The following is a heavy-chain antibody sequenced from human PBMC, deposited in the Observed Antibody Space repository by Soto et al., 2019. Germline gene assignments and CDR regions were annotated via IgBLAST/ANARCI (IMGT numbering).Heavy chain of an antibody. D-gene: IGHD6-19*01. J-gene: IGHJ2*01. V-gene: IGHV3-21*01. Sequence: ESGGGLVKPGGSLRLSCAASGFTFSSYSMNWVRQAPGKGLEWVSSISSSSSYIYYADSVKGRFTISRDNAKNSLYLQMNSLRAEDTAVYYCARDQVAGTRYFDLWGLGTQVTVSS. CDR2: ISSSSSYI. CDR3: ARDQVAGTRYFDL. CDR1: GFTFSSYS.